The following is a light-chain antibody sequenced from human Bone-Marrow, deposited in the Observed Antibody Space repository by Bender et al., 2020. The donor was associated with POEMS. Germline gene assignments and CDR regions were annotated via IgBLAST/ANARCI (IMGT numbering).Light chain of an antibody. CDR1: SSNIGSHY. CDR2: RNN. V-gene: IGLV1-47*01. CDR3: CSYAGTFRLI. J-gene: IGLJ2*01. Sequence: QSVLTQPPSASGTPGQRVTISCSGSSSNIGSHYVYWYQQLPGAAPTLLIYRNNLRPSGVPDRFSGSKSGNTASLTISGLQAEDEADYYCCSYAGTFRLIFGGGTKLTVL.